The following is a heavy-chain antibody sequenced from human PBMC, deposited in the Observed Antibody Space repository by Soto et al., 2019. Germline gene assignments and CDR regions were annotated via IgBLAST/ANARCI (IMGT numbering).Heavy chain of an antibody. CDR2: IYWDDDK. CDR3: AHRRAVYYYDSSGYYPPDY. D-gene: IGHD3-22*01. Sequence: QITLKESGPTLVKPTQTLTLTCTFSGFSLSTSGVGVGWIRQPPGKALEWLALIYWDDDKRYSPSLKSRLTITTDTSKNPVVLTMTNMDPVDTATYYCAHRRAVYYYDSSGYYPPDYWGQGTLVTVSS. V-gene: IGHV2-5*02. CDR1: GFSLSTSGVG. J-gene: IGHJ4*02.